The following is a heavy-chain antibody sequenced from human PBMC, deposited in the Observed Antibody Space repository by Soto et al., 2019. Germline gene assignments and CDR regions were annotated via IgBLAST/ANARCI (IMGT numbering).Heavy chain of an antibody. CDR2: IGTAGDT. D-gene: IGHD2-15*01. CDR3: ARGQEVGAHFFDS. J-gene: IGHJ4*02. V-gene: IGHV3-13*01. CDR1: GFSFCGFD. Sequence: PCGSMRLSCEASGFSFCGFDMHWVRQPTGKGLEWVSTIGTAGDTYYAVSVKGRFTISRDNAKNSLSLQMNSLRAGDTAVYFCARGQEVGAHFFDSWGQGTQVTVSS.